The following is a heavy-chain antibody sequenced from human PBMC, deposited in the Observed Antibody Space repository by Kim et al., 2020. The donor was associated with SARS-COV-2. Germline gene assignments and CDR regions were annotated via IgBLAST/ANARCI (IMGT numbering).Heavy chain of an antibody. D-gene: IGHD3-3*01. CDR1: GYTFTSYG. V-gene: IGHV1-18*04. Sequence: ASVKVSCKASGYTFTSYGISWVRQAPGQGLEWMGWISAYNGNTNYAQKLQGRVTMTTDTSTSTAYMELRSLRSDDTAVYYCARDLKVGHDFWSGYYTSFDYWGQGTLVTVCS. CDR3: ARDLKVGHDFWSGYYTSFDY. CDR2: ISAYNGNT. J-gene: IGHJ4*02.